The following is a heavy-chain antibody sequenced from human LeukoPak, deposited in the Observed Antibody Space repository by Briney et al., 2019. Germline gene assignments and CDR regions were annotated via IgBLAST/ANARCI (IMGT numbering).Heavy chain of an antibody. Sequence: GGSLRLSCAASGFTFSSYGMNWVRQAPGKGLEWVASISSTGSYIYYADSGKGRFTISRDNAKKSLYLQMNSLRAEDTAVYYCARVVTVAWSERRPGYFYMDVWGKGTTVTISS. J-gene: IGHJ6*03. CDR2: ISSTGSYI. CDR3: ARVVTVAWSERRPGYFYMDV. D-gene: IGHD1-1*01. CDR1: GFTFSSYG. V-gene: IGHV3-21*01.